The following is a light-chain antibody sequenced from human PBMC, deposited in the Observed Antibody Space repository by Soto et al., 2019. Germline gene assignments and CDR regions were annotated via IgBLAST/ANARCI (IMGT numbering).Light chain of an antibody. Sequence: QSVLTQPPSASGTPGQRVTISCSGSRSNVGGNTVNWYQQMPGMAPKLLIQNNNQRPSGVPDRFSGAKSGTSGSLAISWLQSEDEADYYCSAWDDSRNGVVFGGGTKLTVL. CDR1: RSNVGGNT. CDR2: NNN. V-gene: IGLV1-44*01. CDR3: SAWDDSRNGVV. J-gene: IGLJ2*01.